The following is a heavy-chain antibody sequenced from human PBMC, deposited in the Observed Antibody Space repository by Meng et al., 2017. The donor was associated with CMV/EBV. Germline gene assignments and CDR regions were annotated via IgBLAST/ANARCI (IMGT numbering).Heavy chain of an antibody. V-gene: IGHV1-18*01. CDR2: ISAYSGNT. Sequence: ASVKVSCKASGYTFTSYGISWVRQAPGQGLEWMGWISAYSGNTNYAQKLQGRVTMTTDTSTSTAYMELRSLRSDDTAVYYCARGGIRYSYYYGMDVWGQGTTVTVSS. J-gene: IGHJ6*02. CDR1: GYTFTSYG. CDR3: ARGGIRYSYYYGMDV. D-gene: IGHD3-16*01.